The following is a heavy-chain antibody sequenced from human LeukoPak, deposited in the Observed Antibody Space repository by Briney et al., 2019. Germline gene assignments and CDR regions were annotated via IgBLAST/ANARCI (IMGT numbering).Heavy chain of an antibody. CDR1: GYTLTELS. J-gene: IGHJ4*02. CDR2: FDPEDGET. V-gene: IGHV1-24*01. Sequence: ASVKVSCKVSGYTLTELSMHWVRQAPGKGLEWMGGFDPEDGETIYAQKFQGRVTMTEDTSTDTAYMELSSLRSEDTAVYYCATDLGGGGYYDSSAWGQGTLVTVSS. CDR3: ATDLGGGGYYDSSA. D-gene: IGHD3-22*01.